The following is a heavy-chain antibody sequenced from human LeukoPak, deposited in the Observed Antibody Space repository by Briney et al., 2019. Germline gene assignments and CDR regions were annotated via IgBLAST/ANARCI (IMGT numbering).Heavy chain of an antibody. J-gene: IGHJ3*02. Sequence: GGSLRLSCAASGFTFSDYYMSWIRQAPGKGLEWVSYISSSGSTIYYADSVKGRFTISRDNAKNSLYLQMNSLRAEDTAVYYCAGRYCGGDCYLDAFDIWGQGTMVTVSS. CDR1: GFTFSDYY. CDR2: ISSSGSTI. CDR3: AGRYCGGDCYLDAFDI. D-gene: IGHD2-21*02. V-gene: IGHV3-11*01.